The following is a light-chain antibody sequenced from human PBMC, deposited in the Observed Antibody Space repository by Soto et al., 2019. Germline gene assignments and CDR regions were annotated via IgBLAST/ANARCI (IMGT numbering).Light chain of an antibody. J-gene: IGKJ1*01. Sequence: EIVMTQSPATLSVSPGERATLSCGASQSVSSNLAWYQQKPGQAPRLLIYGPSIRATGIPARFSGSGSGTEFTLTISSLQSEDFAVYYCQQYNNWPWTFGQGTKV. CDR2: GPS. V-gene: IGKV3D-15*01. CDR3: QQYNNWPWT. CDR1: QSVSSN.